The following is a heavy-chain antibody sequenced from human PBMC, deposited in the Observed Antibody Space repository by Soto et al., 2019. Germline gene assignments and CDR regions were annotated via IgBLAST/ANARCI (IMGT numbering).Heavy chain of an antibody. D-gene: IGHD2-21*01. CDR3: ARDGEGY. Sequence: PGRSMRLSYAALGLKFRGNGVHWVLQIPGKGLVWVSRINTDGSATNYADSVKGRFTTYRENAKNMLYLQMNSLRLEDAAVYYCARDGEGYWGQGALVTVSS. CDR2: INTDGSAT. CDR1: GLKFRGNG. V-gene: IGHV3-74*01. J-gene: IGHJ4*02.